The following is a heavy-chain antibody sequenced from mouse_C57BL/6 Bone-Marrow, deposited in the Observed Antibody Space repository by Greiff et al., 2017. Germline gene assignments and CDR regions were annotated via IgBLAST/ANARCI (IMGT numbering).Heavy chain of an antibody. CDR2: IYPGSGST. Sequence: QVQLKQPGAELVKPGASVKMSCKASGYTFTSYWITWVKQRPGQGLEWIGDIYPGSGSTNYNEKFKSKATLTVDTSSSTAYLQLRSLTSEDSAVYYCARPYDSNFWYCDVRGTGTTVTVSS. CDR1: GYTFTSYW. J-gene: IGHJ1*03. D-gene: IGHD2-5*01. CDR3: ARPYDSNFWYCDV. V-gene: IGHV1-55*01.